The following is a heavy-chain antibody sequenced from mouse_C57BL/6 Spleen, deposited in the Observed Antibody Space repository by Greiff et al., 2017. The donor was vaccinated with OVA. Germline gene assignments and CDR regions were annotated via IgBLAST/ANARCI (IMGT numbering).Heavy chain of an antibody. J-gene: IGHJ1*03. CDR1: GFSFNTYA. V-gene: IGHV10-1*01. Sequence: EVQRVESGGGLVQPKGSLKLSCAASGFSFNTYAMNWVRQTPGKGLEWVARISRKSNNSASYYTVSVKDRLTISRDSSESMLYLQMNNLKTEGTAMYDGAESSRCYYGSSYWYFDVWGTGTTVTVSS. D-gene: IGHD1-1*01. CDR2: ISRKSNNSAS. CDR3: AESSRCYYGSSYWYFDV.